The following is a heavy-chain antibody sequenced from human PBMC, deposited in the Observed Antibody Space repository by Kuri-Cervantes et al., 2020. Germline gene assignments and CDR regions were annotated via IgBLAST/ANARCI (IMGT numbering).Heavy chain of an antibody. CDR1: GYTFSSYG. CDR2: ISVYNGNT. CDR3: ARDSRAYFDY. V-gene: IGHV1-18*01. Sequence: ASVKVSCKASGYTFSSYGISWVRQAPGQGLEWMGWISVYNGNTNYAQKLQGRVTMTTDTSTSTAYMELRSLRSDDTAVCYCARDSRAYFDYWGQGTLVTVSS. J-gene: IGHJ4*02.